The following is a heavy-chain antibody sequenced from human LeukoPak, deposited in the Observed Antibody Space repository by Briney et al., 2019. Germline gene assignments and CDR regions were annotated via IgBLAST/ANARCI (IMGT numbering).Heavy chain of an antibody. CDR3: ARDNYDFWSGYYKDYYYMDV. CDR2: IRSDGIDA. Sequence: LPGGSLRLSCAASGFTFSRYWMHWVRQAPGKGLVWVSRIRSDGIDATYADFVKGRFTISRDNSKNTLYLQMNSLRAEDTAVYYCARDNYDFWSGYYKDYYYMDVWGKGTTVTVSS. J-gene: IGHJ6*03. V-gene: IGHV3-74*01. CDR1: GFTFSRYW. D-gene: IGHD3-3*01.